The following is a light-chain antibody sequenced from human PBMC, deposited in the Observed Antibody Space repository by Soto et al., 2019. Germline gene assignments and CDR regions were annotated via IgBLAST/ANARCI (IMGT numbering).Light chain of an antibody. Sequence: QLVLTQSPSASASLGASVKLTCTLSSGHSSYAIAWHQQQPEKGPRYLMKLDTDGSHSKGDGIPDRFSGSSSGADRYLTISSLQSEDEADYYCQTWGTGIRVFGTGTKLTVL. CDR3: QTWGTGIRV. CDR2: LDTDGSH. V-gene: IGLV4-69*01. CDR1: SGHSSYA. J-gene: IGLJ1*01.